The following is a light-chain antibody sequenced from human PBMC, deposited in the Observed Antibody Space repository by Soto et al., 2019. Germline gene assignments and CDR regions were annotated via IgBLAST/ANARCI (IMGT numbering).Light chain of an antibody. CDR1: QSIPNY. Sequence: DIQMTQSPSSLSASVGDRVSITCRASQSIPNYLSWFQQKPGRAPKLLIFGASSLQSGVPSRFSGSGSGTEFTLTISSLQPEDFATYYCQHSYSTPLTFGQGTRLEI. V-gene: IGKV1-39*01. J-gene: IGKJ5*01. CDR2: GAS. CDR3: QHSYSTPLT.